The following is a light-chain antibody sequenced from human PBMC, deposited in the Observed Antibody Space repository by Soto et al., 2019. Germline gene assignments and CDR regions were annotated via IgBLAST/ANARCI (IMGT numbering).Light chain of an antibody. Sequence: DIQMAQSPSSVSASVGDRVTITCRASQGISNWLAWYQQNPGRAPKLLIYAASSLERGVPSRFSGSGSGTDFTLTISSLQPEDSATYYCQQANTFPRTFGQGTKVDIK. V-gene: IGKV1-12*01. J-gene: IGKJ1*01. CDR1: QGISNW. CDR2: AAS. CDR3: QQANTFPRT.